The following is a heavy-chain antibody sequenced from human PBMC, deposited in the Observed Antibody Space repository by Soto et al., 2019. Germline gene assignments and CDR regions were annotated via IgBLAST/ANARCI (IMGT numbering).Heavy chain of an antibody. D-gene: IGHD3-3*01. CDR1: GFTFGDYA. CDR3: TREAHYDFWSGYYTDFDY. J-gene: IGHJ4*02. V-gene: IGHV3-49*03. Sequence: PGGSLRLSCTASGFTFGDYAMSWFRQAPGKGLEWVGFIRSKAYGGTTEYAASVKGRFTISRDDSKSIACLQMNSLKTEDTAVYYCTREAHYDFWSGYYTDFDYWGQGTLVTVSS. CDR2: IRSKAYGGTT.